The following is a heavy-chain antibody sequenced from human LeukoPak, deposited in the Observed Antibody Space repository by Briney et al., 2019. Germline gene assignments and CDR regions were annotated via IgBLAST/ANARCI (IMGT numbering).Heavy chain of an antibody. D-gene: IGHD3-10*01. CDR2: INNGGSGT. J-gene: IGHJ4*02. Sequence: GGSLRLSCAASGFTFNRHWMHWVRQAPGKGLVWVSYINNGGSGTIYADSVKGRFTISRDNAKNTMNLQMNSLRAEDTAVYYCSRGGFGSGPDYWGQGTPVTVSS. V-gene: IGHV3-74*01. CDR3: SRGGFGSGPDY. CDR1: GFTFNRHW.